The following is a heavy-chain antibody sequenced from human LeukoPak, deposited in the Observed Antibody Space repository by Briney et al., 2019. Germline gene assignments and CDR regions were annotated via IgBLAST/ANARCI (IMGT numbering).Heavy chain of an antibody. D-gene: IGHD3-10*01. Sequence: PSETLSLTCTVSGGSIDNYYWSWIRQPPGKGLERIGCINYGGSTNYNPSLESRVNVSVDTSKTQFSLKLSSVTAADTAMYYCARGIRTVRAVIRRFRFDYWGQGTLVTVSS. CDR3: ARGIRTVRAVIRRFRFDY. CDR1: GGSIDNYY. J-gene: IGHJ4*02. CDR2: INYGGST. V-gene: IGHV4-59*01.